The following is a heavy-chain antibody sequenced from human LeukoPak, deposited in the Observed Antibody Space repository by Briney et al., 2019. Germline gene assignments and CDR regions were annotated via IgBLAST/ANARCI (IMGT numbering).Heavy chain of an antibody. D-gene: IGHD4-17*01. CDR3: AGQTYGDYSANWFDP. CDR1: GGSISSNSYY. V-gene: IGHV4-39*01. J-gene: IGHJ5*02. Sequence: SETLSLTCTVSGGSISSNSYYWAWIRQSPGERLESLGSIHYGGSTYENPSLKSRVTISVDTSKNQFSLNLIYVTAADTAVYYCAGQTYGDYSANWFDPWGQGTLVTVSA. CDR2: IHYGGST.